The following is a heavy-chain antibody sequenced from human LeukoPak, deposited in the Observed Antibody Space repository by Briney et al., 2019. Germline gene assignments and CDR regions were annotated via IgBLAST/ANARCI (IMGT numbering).Heavy chain of an antibody. D-gene: IGHD4-23*01. CDR3: AKAVESGGLFDS. CDR2: ITNGATGT. V-gene: IGHV3-23*01. CDR1: GFTFINYA. J-gene: IGHJ4*02. Sequence: GGSLRLSCAASGFTFINYAMTWVRQAPGKGLEWVSTITNGATGTFYADSVKGRFTISGDNSRNTVYLQMNSLRAEDTAVYYCAKAVESGGLFDSWGQGTLVTVSS.